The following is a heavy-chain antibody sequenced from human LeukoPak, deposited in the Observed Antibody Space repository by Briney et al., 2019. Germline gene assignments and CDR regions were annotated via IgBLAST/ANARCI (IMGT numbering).Heavy chain of an antibody. CDR2: IKQHGSET. D-gene: IGHD3-22*01. CDR1: GFTFSSYG. CDR3: ARSTIITMIVPGGTDLDN. J-gene: IGHJ4*02. V-gene: IGHV3-7*01. Sequence: PGGSLRLSCAASGFTFSSYGMHWVRQAPGKGLEWVANIKQHGSETYYADSVKGRFTISRDNAKNSLYLQMNSLRPEDTAVYYCARSTIITMIVPGGTDLDNWGQGTLVTVSS.